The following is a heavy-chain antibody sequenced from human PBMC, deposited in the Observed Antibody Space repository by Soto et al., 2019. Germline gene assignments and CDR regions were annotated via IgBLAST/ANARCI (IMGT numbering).Heavy chain of an antibody. Sequence: ASVKVSCKASGYTFTSYDINWVRQATGQGLEWMGWMNPNSGNTGYAQKFQGRVTMTRNTSISTAYMELSSLRSKDTAVYYCARGRGSGYYYYGMDVWGQGTTVTVSS. J-gene: IGHJ6*02. D-gene: IGHD1-26*01. V-gene: IGHV1-8*01. CDR2: MNPNSGNT. CDR3: ARGRGSGYYYYGMDV. CDR1: GYTFTSYD.